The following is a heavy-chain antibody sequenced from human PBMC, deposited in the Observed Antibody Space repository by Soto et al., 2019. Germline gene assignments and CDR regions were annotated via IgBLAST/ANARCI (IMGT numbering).Heavy chain of an antibody. CDR1: GFTFSSYW. CDR2: IKQDGSEK. V-gene: IGHV3-7*05. D-gene: IGHD6-19*01. Sequence: GGSLRLSCAASGFTFSSYWMSWARQAPGKGLEWVANIKQDGSEKYYVDSVKGRFTISRDNAKNPLYLQMNSLRAEDTAVYYCASVAVAGTVDPWGQGTLVTVSS. J-gene: IGHJ5*02. CDR3: ASVAVAGTVDP.